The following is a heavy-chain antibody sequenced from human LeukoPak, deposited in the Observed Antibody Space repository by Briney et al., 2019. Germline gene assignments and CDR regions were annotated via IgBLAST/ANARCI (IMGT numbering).Heavy chain of an antibody. D-gene: IGHD6-6*01. CDR2: ISGTGGST. CDR1: GFTFSSYA. V-gene: IGHV3-23*01. CDR3: AKGQKRSDSTSSTDY. J-gene: IGHJ4*02. Sequence: PGGSLRLSCAASGFTFSSYAMSWVRQAPGKGLEWISSISGTGGSTYYADSVKGRFTISRDNSKNTAYLQMNSLRVEDTALYYCAKGQKRSDSTSSTDYWGKGTLVTVSS.